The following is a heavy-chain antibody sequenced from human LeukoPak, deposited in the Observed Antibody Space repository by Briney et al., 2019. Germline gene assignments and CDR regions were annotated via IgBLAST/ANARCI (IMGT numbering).Heavy chain of an antibody. Sequence: PGGSLRLSCAASGFTFSSYSMNWVRQAPGKGLEWVSYISSSGDAIYNADSVKGRFTISRDKAKNSLYLQMNRLRAEDTAVYFCVSSEGDGTWYFQHWGQGTLVTVSS. CDR2: ISSSGDAI. J-gene: IGHJ1*01. CDR1: GFTFSSYS. D-gene: IGHD1-26*01. V-gene: IGHV3-48*01. CDR3: VSSEGDGTWYFQH.